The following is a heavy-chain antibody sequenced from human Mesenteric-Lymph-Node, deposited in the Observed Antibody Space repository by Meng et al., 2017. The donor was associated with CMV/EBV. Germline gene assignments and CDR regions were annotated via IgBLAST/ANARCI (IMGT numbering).Heavy chain of an antibody. CDR3: ATTWNTAVAGAS. CDR2: IQRDASEK. J-gene: IGHJ5*02. Sequence: SCAASGFTFDNYWMSWVRQAPGKGLEWVANIQRDASEKYYVESVRGRFTISRDNAKNAMYLQMNSLRVDDTAVYYCATTWNTAVAGASWGQGTLVTVSS. V-gene: IGHV3-7*01. CDR1: GFTFDNYW. D-gene: IGHD6-19*01.